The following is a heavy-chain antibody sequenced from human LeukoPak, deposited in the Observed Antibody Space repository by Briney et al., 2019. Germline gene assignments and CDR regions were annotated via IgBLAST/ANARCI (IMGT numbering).Heavy chain of an antibody. CDR2: IYYSGST. CDR1: GGSISSYY. CDR3: ARQNPPQYYYDSSGYYYSFDY. Sequence: SETLSLTCTVSGGSISSYYWSWIRQPPGKGLEWIGYIYYSGSTNYNPSLKSRVTISVDTSKNQFSLKLSSVTAADTAVYYCARQNPPQYYYDSSGYYYSFDYWGQGTLVTVSS. D-gene: IGHD3-22*01. V-gene: IGHV4-59*08. J-gene: IGHJ4*02.